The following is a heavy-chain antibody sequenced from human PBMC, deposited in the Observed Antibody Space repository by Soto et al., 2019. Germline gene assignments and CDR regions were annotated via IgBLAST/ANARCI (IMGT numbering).Heavy chain of an antibody. CDR2: ISWNSDII. Sequence: SLRLSCVASGFTFADHAMHWVRQGPGKGLEWVSGISWNSDIIVYADSVKGRFTMSRDNVKNSLYLQMSSLRSEDMAACYFVRDMAHYEFWGNHERGLHVWSQATTVTASS. CDR3: VRDMAHYEFWGNHERGLHV. J-gene: IGHJ6*02. V-gene: IGHV3-9*03. D-gene: IGHD3-3*01. CDR1: GFTFADHA.